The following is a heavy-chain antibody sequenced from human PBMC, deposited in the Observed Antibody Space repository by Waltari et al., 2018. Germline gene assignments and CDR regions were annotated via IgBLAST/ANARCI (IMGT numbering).Heavy chain of an antibody. Sequence: QVQLQESGPGLVKPSETLSLTCTVSGGSISSYYWSWIRQPAGKGLEWIGRIYTSGSTNFNPSLKGRVTMSVDTSKNQFSLKLSSVTAADTAVYYCARGGRGPLGYGNWYFDLWGRGTLVTVSS. CDR2: IYTSGST. J-gene: IGHJ2*01. CDR3: ARGGRGPLGYGNWYFDL. D-gene: IGHD5-18*01. V-gene: IGHV4-4*07. CDR1: GGSISSYY.